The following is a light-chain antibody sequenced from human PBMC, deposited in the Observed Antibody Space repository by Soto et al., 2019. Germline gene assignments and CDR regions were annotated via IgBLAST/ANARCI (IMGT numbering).Light chain of an antibody. V-gene: IGLV2-23*01. CDR2: EGS. Sequence: QSALTQPASVSGSPGQSITISCTGTSSDVGGYNLVSWYQQHPGKAPKVMIYEGSKRPSGVSNRFSGSKSGNTASLTISGLQAEDEADYYCCSYAGSSTYVFGTGTKATVL. CDR1: SSDVGGYNL. J-gene: IGLJ1*01. CDR3: CSYAGSSTYV.